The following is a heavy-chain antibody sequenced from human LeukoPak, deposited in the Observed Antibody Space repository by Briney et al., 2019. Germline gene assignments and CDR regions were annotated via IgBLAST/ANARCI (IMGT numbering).Heavy chain of an antibody. Sequence: PGGSLRLSCAASGFTFSSYAMSWVRQAPGKGLEWVSAISGSGGSTYYADSVKGRFTISRDNSKNTLYLQMNSLRAEDTAVYYCARDYCSGGSCYLPGEDAFDIWGQGTMVTVSS. CDR1: GFTFSSYA. CDR3: ARDYCSGGSCYLPGEDAFDI. CDR2: ISGSGGST. D-gene: IGHD2-15*01. J-gene: IGHJ3*02. V-gene: IGHV3-23*01.